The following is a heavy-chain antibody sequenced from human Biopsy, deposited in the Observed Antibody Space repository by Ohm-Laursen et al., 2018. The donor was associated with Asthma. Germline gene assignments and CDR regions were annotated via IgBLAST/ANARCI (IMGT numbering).Heavy chain of an antibody. V-gene: IGHV4-34*01. J-gene: IGHJ6*02. CDR3: ARGPELDV. CDR1: PGSFSGFF. Sequence: GTLSLTCGVYPGSFSGFFWPWIRQSPGKGLAWIGETNERGVTNNNPSLKSRVIISIDTYWNRVSLKLTSVTAADTAVYYCARGPELDVWGQGTTVTVSS. CDR2: TNERGVT.